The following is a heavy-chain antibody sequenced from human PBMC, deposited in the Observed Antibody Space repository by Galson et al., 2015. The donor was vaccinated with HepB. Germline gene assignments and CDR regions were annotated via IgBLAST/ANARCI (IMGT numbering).Heavy chain of an antibody. V-gene: IGHV1-3*01. Sequence: SCKASGYTFTTYTMHWVRQAPGQRLEWMGWINGANNKTKYSQKFQGRVNITKDTSASTVYMELSSLRSEDTAVYYCARGGQLVVRFDPWGQGTLVTVSS. J-gene: IGHJ5*02. CDR2: INGANNKT. D-gene: IGHD6-13*01. CDR3: ARGGQLVVRFDP. CDR1: GYTFTTYT.